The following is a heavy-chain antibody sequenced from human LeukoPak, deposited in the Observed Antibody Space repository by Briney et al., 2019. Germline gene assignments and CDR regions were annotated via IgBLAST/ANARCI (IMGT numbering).Heavy chain of an antibody. CDR1: GLSIWGDC. CDR3: ARESAGLGRPFDY. CDR2: IYTSGST. J-gene: IGHJ4*02. Sequence: NTAETLSLTCSVSGLSIWGDCWNWMRQPAGEGLEWIGHIYTSGSTNYNPSLTSRVPMSVDTSKNQFSLKLTSVTAADTAVYYCARESAGLGRPFDYWGQGVLVTVSS. D-gene: IGHD1-26*01. V-gene: IGHV4-4*07.